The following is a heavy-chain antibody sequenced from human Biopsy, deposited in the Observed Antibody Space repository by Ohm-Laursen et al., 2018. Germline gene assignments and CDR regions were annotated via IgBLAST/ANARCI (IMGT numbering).Heavy chain of an antibody. D-gene: IGHD3-10*01. Sequence: SLRLSCTATGFTFSSFGVHWVRQAPGKGLESVAVISYDGSNKYEADSVKGRFTISRDNSKNTMSLQMNSLRTEDTAVYYCAKDLVVRGVGDHGMDVWGQGTTVTVSS. CDR2: ISYDGSNK. CDR3: AKDLVVRGVGDHGMDV. V-gene: IGHV3-30*18. CDR1: GFTFSSFG. J-gene: IGHJ6*02.